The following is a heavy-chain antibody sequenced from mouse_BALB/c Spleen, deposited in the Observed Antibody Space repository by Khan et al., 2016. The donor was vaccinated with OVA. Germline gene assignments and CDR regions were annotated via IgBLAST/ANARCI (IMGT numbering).Heavy chain of an antibody. V-gene: IGHV14-1*02. D-gene: IGHD2-1*01. CDR3: ARRGYGNYWFAF. CDR2: IDPENDNT. CDR1: GFNIKDYY. Sequence: IQLVHSGAELVRPGALVKLSCKASGFNIKDYYMLWVKQRPEQGLEWIGGIDPENDNTIYDPKFQGKAIITADTSSNTAYLQLSSLTSEDTAVYYCARRGYGNYWFAFWGQGTLVTVSA. J-gene: IGHJ3*01.